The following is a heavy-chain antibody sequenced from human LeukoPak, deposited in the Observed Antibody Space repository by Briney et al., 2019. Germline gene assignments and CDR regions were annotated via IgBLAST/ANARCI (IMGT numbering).Heavy chain of an antibody. CDR1: GYTFTSYG. Sequence: GASVKVSCKASGYTFTSYGISWVRQAPGQGLEWMGWISAYNGSTNYAQKLQGRVTMTTDTSTSTAYMELRSLRSDDTAVYYCAREDITMVRGALDYWGQGTLVTVSS. D-gene: IGHD3-10*01. V-gene: IGHV1-18*01. J-gene: IGHJ4*02. CDR3: AREDITMVRGALDY. CDR2: ISAYNGST.